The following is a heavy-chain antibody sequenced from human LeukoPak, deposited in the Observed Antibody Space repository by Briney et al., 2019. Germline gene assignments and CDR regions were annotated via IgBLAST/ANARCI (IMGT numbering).Heavy chain of an antibody. CDR2: IIPIFGTA. D-gene: IGHD5-18*01. CDR1: GGTFSSYA. Sequence: ASVKVSCKASGGTFSSYAISWVRQTPGQGLEWMGGIIPIFGTANYAQKFQGRVTITADESTSTAYMELSSLRSEDTAVYYCARSTYTAMVPSTLIDGCNDFDYWGQGTLVTVSS. J-gene: IGHJ4*02. CDR3: ARSTYTAMVPSTLIDGCNDFDY. V-gene: IGHV1-69*13.